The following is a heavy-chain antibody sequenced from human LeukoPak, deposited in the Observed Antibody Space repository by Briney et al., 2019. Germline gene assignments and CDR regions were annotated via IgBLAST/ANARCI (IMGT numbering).Heavy chain of an antibody. CDR3: VRDASETRMGWVYFDY. CDR2: ISTRGSLI. CDR1: GFTFNNYE. D-gene: IGHD3-16*01. Sequence: GGSLRLSCAASGFTFNNYEMNWVRQAPGRGLEWLSYISTRGSLIQYADSVEGRFTISRDDAKNSLYLQMHSLRAEDTGVYHCVRDASETRMGWVYFDYWGQGTLVTVYS. V-gene: IGHV3-48*03. J-gene: IGHJ4*02.